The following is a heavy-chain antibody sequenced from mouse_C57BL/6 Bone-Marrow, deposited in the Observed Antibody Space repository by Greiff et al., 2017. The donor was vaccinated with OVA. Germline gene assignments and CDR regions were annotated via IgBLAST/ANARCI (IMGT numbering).Heavy chain of an antibody. D-gene: IGHD1-1*01. J-gene: IGHJ2*01. CDR2: IHPNSGST. CDR1: GYTFTSYW. CDR3: ARGGFYYYGSTLYYFDY. Sequence: VKLQQPGAELVKPGASVKLSCKASGYTFTSYWMHWVKQRPGQGLEWIGMIHPNSGSTNYNEKFKSKATLTVDKSSSTAYMQLSSLTSEYSAVYYCARGGFYYYGSTLYYFDYWGQGTTLTVSS. V-gene: IGHV1-64*01.